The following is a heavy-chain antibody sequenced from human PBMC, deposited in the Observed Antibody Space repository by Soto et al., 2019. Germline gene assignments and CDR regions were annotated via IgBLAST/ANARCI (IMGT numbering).Heavy chain of an antibody. Sequence: GGSLRLSCAASGFTFSNACMHWVRQATGKGLEWVSAIGTPGDTYYPGSVKGRFPISRENAKTSLYLQMNSLRAEDTAVYYCERLTHSDAFDIWGQGKMVTVSS. J-gene: IGHJ3*02. CDR2: IGTPGDT. V-gene: IGHV3-13*01. CDR1: GFTFSNAC. CDR3: ERLTHSDAFDI. D-gene: IGHD3-9*01.